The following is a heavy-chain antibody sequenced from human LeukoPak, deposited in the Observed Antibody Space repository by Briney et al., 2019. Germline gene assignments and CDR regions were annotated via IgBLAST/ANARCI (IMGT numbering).Heavy chain of an antibody. J-gene: IGHJ4*02. V-gene: IGHV4-38-2*02. Sequence: PSETLSLTCTVSGYSISSGYYWGWIRQPPGKGLEWIGSIYHSGSTYYNPSLKSRVTISVDTSKNQFSLKLNSVTAADTAVYYCARRDIVTTINTWGQGTLVTVSS. CDR1: GYSISSGYY. CDR3: ARRDIVTTINT. CDR2: IYHSGST. D-gene: IGHD5-12*01.